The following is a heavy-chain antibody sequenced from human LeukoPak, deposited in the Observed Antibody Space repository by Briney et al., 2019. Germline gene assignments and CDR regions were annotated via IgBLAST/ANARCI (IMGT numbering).Heavy chain of an antibody. CDR3: ARDGGSGWYNWNDPIYYYYYYYMDV. V-gene: IGHV3-7*01. CDR1: GFTFSSYW. D-gene: IGHD1-1*01. Sequence: PGGSLRLSCAASGFTFSSYWMTWVRQAPGKGLEWVANIRRDGSVEYYVDSVKGRFTISRDNTKNSLYLQMNSLRAEDTAVYYCARDGGSGWYNWNDPIYYYYYYYMDVWGKGTTVTVSS. J-gene: IGHJ6*03. CDR2: IRRDGSVE.